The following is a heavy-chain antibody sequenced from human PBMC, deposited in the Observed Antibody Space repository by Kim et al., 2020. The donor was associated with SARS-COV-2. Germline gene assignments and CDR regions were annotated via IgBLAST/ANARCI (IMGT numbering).Heavy chain of an antibody. V-gene: IGHV1-2*04. CDR1: GYTFTGYY. D-gene: IGHD5-12*01. Sequence: ASVKVSCKASGYTFTGYYMHWVRQAPGQGLEWMGWINPNSGGTNYAQKFQGWVTMTRDTSISTAYMELSRLRSDDTAVYYCARAAGDSGYDLPYYGMDVWGQGTTVTVSS. CDR2: INPNSGGT. CDR3: ARAAGDSGYDLPYYGMDV. J-gene: IGHJ6*02.